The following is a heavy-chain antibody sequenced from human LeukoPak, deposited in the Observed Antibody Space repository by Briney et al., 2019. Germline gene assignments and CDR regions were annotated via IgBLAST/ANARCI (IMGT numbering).Heavy chain of an antibody. J-gene: IGHJ4*02. V-gene: IGHV1-18*01. Sequence: GASVKVSCKASGYTFTNYGISWVRQAPGQGLEWMGWISAYNGNTHYAQNLQGRVTMTPDTSTSTAYMELRSLRSDDTAVYYCAREGPDYGDYVNFDYWGQGTLVTVSS. D-gene: IGHD4-17*01. CDR1: GYTFTNYG. CDR3: AREGPDYGDYVNFDY. CDR2: ISAYNGNT.